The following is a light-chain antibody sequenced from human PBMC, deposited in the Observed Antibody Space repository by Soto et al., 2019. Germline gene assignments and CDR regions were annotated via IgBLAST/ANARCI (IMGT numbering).Light chain of an antibody. V-gene: IGLV8-61*01. J-gene: IGLJ2*01. CDR3: VLYMGNGIL. CDR1: SGSVSTTYY. Sequence: QTVVTQEPSFSVSPGGTVTLTCGLSSGSVSTTYYPSWYQQTPGQAPRTLIYSTNTRSSGVPDRFSGSILGNRAALTITGAQADDESDYYCVLYMGNGILFGGGPRLTAL. CDR2: STN.